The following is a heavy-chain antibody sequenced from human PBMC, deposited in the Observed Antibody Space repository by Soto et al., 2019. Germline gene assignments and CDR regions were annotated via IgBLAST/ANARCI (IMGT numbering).Heavy chain of an antibody. CDR3: ARGGTRITMVRGPDAFDI. V-gene: IGHV1-69*13. Sequence: SVKVSCKASGGTFSRYAISCVLQAPVQGLEWMGGIIPIFGTANYAQKFQGRVTITADESTSTAYMELSSLRSEDTAVYYCARGGTRITMVRGPDAFDIWGQGTMVTVSS. J-gene: IGHJ3*02. CDR2: IIPIFGTA. CDR1: GGTFSRYA. D-gene: IGHD3-10*01.